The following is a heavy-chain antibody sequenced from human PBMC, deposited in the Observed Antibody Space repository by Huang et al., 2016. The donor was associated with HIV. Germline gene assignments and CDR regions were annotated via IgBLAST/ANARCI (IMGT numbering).Heavy chain of an antibody. CDR1: GGSISTHY. V-gene: IGHV4-59*11. CDR2: IDYSGST. Sequence: QVQLQESGPGLVKPSETLSLTCTVSGGSISTHYWSWIRQPPGKGLEWIGSIDYSGSTTYSPALKSRVTIVLDTSKNQFSLRVNSVTAADTAMYYCARDHHDFWRGYRRMYFFDHWGQGTLVTVSS. CDR3: ARDHHDFWRGYRRMYFFDH. D-gene: IGHD3-3*01. J-gene: IGHJ4*02.